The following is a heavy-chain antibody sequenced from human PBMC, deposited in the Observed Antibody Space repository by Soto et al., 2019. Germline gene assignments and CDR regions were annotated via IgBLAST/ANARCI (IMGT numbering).Heavy chain of an antibody. J-gene: IGHJ3*02. CDR1: GDTFSSYT. CDR2: IIPMFGTT. CDR3: ARKGADALAAFDI. D-gene: IGHD2-2*01. Sequence: QLQLVQSGAEVKRPGSSVKVSCKASGDTFSSYTIAWVRQAPGQGLEWMGGIIPMFGTTYYAQKFQGRVTITADRSTSTAYMELNRLRSDETSFYYCARKGADALAAFDIWGQGTMVTVSS. V-gene: IGHV1-69*06.